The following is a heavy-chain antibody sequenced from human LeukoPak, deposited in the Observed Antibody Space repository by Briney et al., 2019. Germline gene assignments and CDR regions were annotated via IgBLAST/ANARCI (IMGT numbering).Heavy chain of an antibody. J-gene: IGHJ5*02. CDR3: ARGRFRSPNWFDP. CDR2: INHSGST. D-gene: IGHD1-14*01. Sequence: SETLSLTCAVYGGSFSGYYWSWIRQPPGKGLEWIGEINHSGSTNYNPSLKSRVTISVDTSKNRFSLKLSSVTAADTAVYYCARGRFRSPNWFDPWGQGTLVTVSS. V-gene: IGHV4-34*01. CDR1: GGSFSGYY.